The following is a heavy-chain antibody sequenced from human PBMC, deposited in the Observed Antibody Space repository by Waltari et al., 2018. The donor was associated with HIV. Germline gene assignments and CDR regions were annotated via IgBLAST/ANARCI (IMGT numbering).Heavy chain of an antibody. J-gene: IGHJ6*02. CDR2: IYSGGST. Sequence: EVQLVETGGGLIKPGGSLRLSCAASGFTVSSNNMRWVRQAPGKGLEWVSVIYSGGSTYYADSVKGRFTISRDNSKNTLYLQMNSLRAEDTAVYYCARAELRRGGMDVWGQGTTVTVSS. D-gene: IGHD1-26*01. CDR1: GFTVSSNN. V-gene: IGHV3-53*02. CDR3: ARAELRRGGMDV.